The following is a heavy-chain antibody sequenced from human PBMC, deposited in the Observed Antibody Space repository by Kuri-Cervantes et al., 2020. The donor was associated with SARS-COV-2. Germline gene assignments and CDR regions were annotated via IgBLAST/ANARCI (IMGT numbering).Heavy chain of an antibody. CDR2: IYYDGSNK. J-gene: IGHJ3*02. D-gene: IGHD2-15*01. V-gene: IGHV3-33*01. CDR1: GFTFSLYG. CDR3: ARVRNVVARVVHAFDI. Sequence: GESLKISCEASGFTFSLYGMHWVRQAPGKGLEWVAVIYYDGSNKYYADSVKGRFSISRDNSKNTLYLQMNSLRAEDTAVYYCARVRNVVARVVHAFDIWGQGTVVTVSS.